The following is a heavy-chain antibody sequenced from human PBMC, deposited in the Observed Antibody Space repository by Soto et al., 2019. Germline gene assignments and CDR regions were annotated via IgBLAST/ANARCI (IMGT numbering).Heavy chain of an antibody. CDR1: GYTFTGYY. V-gene: IGHV1-2*02. Sequence: ASVKVSCEACGYTFTGYYMQWVRQAPGQGLEWMGWINPNSGGTNYAQKFQGRVTMTRDTSISTAYMELSRLRSDDTAVYYCAHPQYYYGSGSYYEDYYYGMDVWGQGTTVTVSS. CDR3: AHPQYYYGSGSYYEDYYYGMDV. J-gene: IGHJ6*02. CDR2: INPNSGGT. D-gene: IGHD3-10*01.